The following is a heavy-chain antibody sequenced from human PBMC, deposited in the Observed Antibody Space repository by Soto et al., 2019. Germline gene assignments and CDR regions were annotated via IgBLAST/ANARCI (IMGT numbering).Heavy chain of an antibody. Sequence: GGSLRLSCAASGFPFSRYDMHWVRQAPGKGLEWVAVIWFDGSNAHYAVSVQGHFTISGDKSKNTLYLQMGSLIAEDTAVYYFAKVLYASERVGRAEDPYEMDVWGQGATETVSS. CDR2: IWFDGSNA. J-gene: IGHJ6*02. V-gene: IGHV3-33*03. D-gene: IGHD3-16*01. CDR3: AKVLYASERVGRAEDPYEMDV. CDR1: GFPFSRYD.